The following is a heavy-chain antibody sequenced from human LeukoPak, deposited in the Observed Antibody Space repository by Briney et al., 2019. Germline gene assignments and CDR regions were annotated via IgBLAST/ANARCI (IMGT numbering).Heavy chain of an antibody. CDR1: GGSFSGYY. CDR2: INHSGST. J-gene: IGHJ4*02. V-gene: IGHV4-34*01. Sequence: SETLSLTCAVYGGSFSGYYWSWIRQPPGKGLEWIGEINHSGSTNYNPSLKSRVTISVDTSKNQFSLKLSSVTAADTAVYYCARGPLIPYYYASGSYIFDHWGQGTLVTVSS. CDR3: ARGPLIPYYYASGSYIFDH. D-gene: IGHD3-10*01.